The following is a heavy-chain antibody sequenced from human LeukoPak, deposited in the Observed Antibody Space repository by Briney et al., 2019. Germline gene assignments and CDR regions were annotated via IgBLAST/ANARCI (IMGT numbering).Heavy chain of an antibody. CDR3: ARDAPYSGGCCAFDI. D-gene: IGHD6-19*01. CDR1: GFTFSSYG. J-gene: IGHJ3*02. CDR2: ISADGTQK. Sequence: GGSLRLSCAASGFTFSSYGMHWVRQAPGEGLEWVAVISADGTQKYYADSVKGRFTVSRDNSKNTLYLQMNSLRSEDTAVYYCARDAPYSGGCCAFDIWGQGTMVTVPS. V-gene: IGHV3-30*19.